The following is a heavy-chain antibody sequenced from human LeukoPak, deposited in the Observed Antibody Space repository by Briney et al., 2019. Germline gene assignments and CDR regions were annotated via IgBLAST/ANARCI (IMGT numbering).Heavy chain of an antibody. Sequence: GGSLRLSCAASGFTFSSYGMHWVRQAPGKGLEWVAVIWYDGSNKYYADSVKGRFTISRDNSKNTLYLQMNSLRAEDTAVYYCAREVLRDSRYFDLWGRGTLVTVSS. CDR2: IWYDGSNK. CDR3: AREVLRDSRYFDL. V-gene: IGHV3-33*01. CDR1: GFTFSSYG. J-gene: IGHJ2*01. D-gene: IGHD2-15*01.